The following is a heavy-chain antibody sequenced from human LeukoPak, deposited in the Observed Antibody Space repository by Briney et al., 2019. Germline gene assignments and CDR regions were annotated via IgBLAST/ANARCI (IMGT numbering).Heavy chain of an antibody. CDR2: IYYTGST. Sequence: SQTLSLTCTVSGGSISSGDYYWTWIRQHPGKGLEWIGYIYYTGSTYYNPSLKSRVILSVDTSKNQFSLRLNSVTAADTAIYYCARVSGGPVIFHYWGQGALVTVSS. D-gene: IGHD3-16*01. CDR1: GGSISSGDYY. CDR3: ARVSGGPVIFHY. J-gene: IGHJ4*02. V-gene: IGHV4-31*03.